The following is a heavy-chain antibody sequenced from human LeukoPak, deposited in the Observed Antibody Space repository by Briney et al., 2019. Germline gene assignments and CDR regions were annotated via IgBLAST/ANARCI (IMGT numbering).Heavy chain of an antibody. CDR3: ATAPYEYIWGTYRTNWFDP. V-gene: IGHV4-30-4*01. J-gene: IGHJ5*02. CDR2: SYYSGNT. D-gene: IGHD3-16*02. Sequence: PSETQSLTCTVSGGAISSGDYYWSWIRQPPGKGLEWIGYSYYSGNTYYNPSLKSRVAISMDTSKNQFSLKLNSMTAADTAVYYCATAPYEYIWGTYRTNWFDPWGQGTLVTVSS. CDR1: GGAISSGDYY.